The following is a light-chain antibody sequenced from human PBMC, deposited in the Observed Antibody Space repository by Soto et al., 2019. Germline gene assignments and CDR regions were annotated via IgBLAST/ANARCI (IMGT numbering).Light chain of an antibody. J-gene: IGLJ2*01. CDR1: TSNIGSDT. CDR3: AAWDDNLNGVI. V-gene: IGLV1-44*01. CDR2: NDY. Sequence: QSVLTQPPSASGTHGQRVTISCSGSTSNIGSDTVHWYQQFPGAAPKLLIYNDYQRPSGVPDRFSASKSATSASLAISGLQSEDEAAYYCAAWDDNLNGVIFGGGTKLTVL.